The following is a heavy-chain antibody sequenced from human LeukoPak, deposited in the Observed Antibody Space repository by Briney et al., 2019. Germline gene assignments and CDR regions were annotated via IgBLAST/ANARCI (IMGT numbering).Heavy chain of an antibody. CDR2: INPNSGDT. J-gene: IGHJ4*02. V-gene: IGHV1-2*02. D-gene: IGHD2-15*01. CDR3: ARAAEYCSGGSCYSVEDY. Sequence: GASVKVSCKASGYTFTGYHMHWVRQAPGQGLEWMGWINPNSGDTNYAQKFQGRVTMTRDTSISTAYMELSRLRSDDTAVYYCARAAEYCSGGSCYSVEDYWGQGTLVTVSS. CDR1: GYTFTGYH.